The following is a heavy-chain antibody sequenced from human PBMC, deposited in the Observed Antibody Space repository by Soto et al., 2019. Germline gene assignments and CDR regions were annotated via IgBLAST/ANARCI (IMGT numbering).Heavy chain of an antibody. CDR3: ARFIQLPGMDV. D-gene: IGHD5-18*01. CDR1: GYTFTSYA. Sequence: ATVKVSCKASGYTFTSYAMHWVRQAPGQRLEWMGWINAGNGNTKYSQKFQGRVTMTRNTSISTAYMELSSLRSEDTAVYYCARFIQLPGMDVWGQGTTVTVSS. V-gene: IGHV1-3*01. J-gene: IGHJ6*01. CDR2: INAGNGNT.